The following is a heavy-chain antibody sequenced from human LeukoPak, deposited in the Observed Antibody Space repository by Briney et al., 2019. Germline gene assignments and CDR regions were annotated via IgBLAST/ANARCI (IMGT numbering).Heavy chain of an antibody. CDR3: ARVATVGSLDN. Sequence: SVKVSCKASGYSFSTHGIRWVRQAPGQGLEWMGGIMPIFGATNYAQKFQGRLTITTDRSMSTAYMELNNLSSEDTALYYCARVATVGSLDNWGQGTLVTVSS. D-gene: IGHD4-23*01. CDR2: IMPIFGAT. V-gene: IGHV1-69*05. CDR1: GYSFSTHG. J-gene: IGHJ4*02.